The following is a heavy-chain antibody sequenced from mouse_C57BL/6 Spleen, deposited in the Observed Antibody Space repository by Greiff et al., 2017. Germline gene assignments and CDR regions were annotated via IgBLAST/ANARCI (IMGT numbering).Heavy chain of an antibody. V-gene: IGHV1-74*01. CDR3: AIEGDYGSTFDY. D-gene: IGHD1-1*01. CDR2: IHPSDSDT. CDR1: GYTFTSYW. J-gene: IGHJ2*01. Sequence: VQLQQPGAELVKPGASVKVSCKASGYTFTSYWMHWVKQRPGQGLEWLGRIHPSDSDTNYNQKFKGKATLTVDKSSSTAYMQLSSLTSEDSAVYYCAIEGDYGSTFDYWGQGTTLTVSS.